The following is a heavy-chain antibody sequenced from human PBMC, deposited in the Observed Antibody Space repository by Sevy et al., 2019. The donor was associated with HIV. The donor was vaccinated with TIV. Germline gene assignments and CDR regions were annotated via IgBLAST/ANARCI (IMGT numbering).Heavy chain of an antibody. CDR1: GFIFSSNS. CDR3: ARGLS. Sequence: GGSLRLSCVASGFIFSSNSMSWVRQAPGKGLEWVSYINNSSGTAYSDSVKGRFTISGDNAKNSVFLQMNSLRVEDTGVYYCARGLSWGQGTSVTVSS. V-gene: IGHV3-48*01. J-gene: IGHJ4*02. CDR2: INNSSGTA.